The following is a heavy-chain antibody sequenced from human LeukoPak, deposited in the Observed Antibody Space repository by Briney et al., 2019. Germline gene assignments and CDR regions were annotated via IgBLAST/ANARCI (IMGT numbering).Heavy chain of an antibody. D-gene: IGHD2-21*02. CDR2: ISYDGSNK. CDR3: ARSIVVVTAQDY. V-gene: IGHV3-30*01. CDR1: GFTFSSYA. J-gene: IGHJ4*02. Sequence: GGSLRLSCAASGFTFSSYAMHWVRQAPGKGLEWVAVISYDGSNKYYADSVKGRFTISRDISKNTLYLQMNSLRAEDTAVYYCARSIVVVTAQDYWGQGTLVNVSS.